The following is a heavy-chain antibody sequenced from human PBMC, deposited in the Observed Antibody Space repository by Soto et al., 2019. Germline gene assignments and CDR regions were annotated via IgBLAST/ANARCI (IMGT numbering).Heavy chain of an antibody. V-gene: IGHV3-15*07. D-gene: IGHD3-16*01. CDR2: VKSKVDGGTI. CDR3: TTGLGGYGAFDI. CDR1: GFTFKGAW. J-gene: IGHJ3*02. Sequence: GGSLRLSCVASGFTFKGAWMNWVRQAPGKGLEWVGRVKSKVDGGTIDYAAPVKGRFTISRDDSKDTVYLQMNSLKTEDTAVYYCTTGLGGYGAFDIWGQGTMVTVSS.